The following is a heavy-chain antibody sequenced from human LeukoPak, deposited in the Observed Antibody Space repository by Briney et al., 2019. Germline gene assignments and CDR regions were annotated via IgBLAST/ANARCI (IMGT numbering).Heavy chain of an antibody. CDR2: IYYSGST. CDR3: ARYTSHWGDFDY. J-gene: IGHJ4*02. V-gene: IGHV4-59*01. CDR1: GGSISSYY. D-gene: IGHD2-2*01. Sequence: SETLSLTCTVSGGSISSYYWSWIRQPPGKGLEWIGYIYYSGSTNYNPSLKSRVTISVDTSMNQFSLKLSSVTAADTAVYYCARYTSHWGDFDYWGQGTLVTVSS.